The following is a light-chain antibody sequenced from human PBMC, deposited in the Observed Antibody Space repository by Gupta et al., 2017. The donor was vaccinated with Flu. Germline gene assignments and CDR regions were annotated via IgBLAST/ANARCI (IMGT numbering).Light chain of an antibody. CDR2: GNS. V-gene: IGLV1-40*01. CDR3: QSYDSSLSGPYV. CDR1: SSNIGAGYD. Sequence: QSVLTQPPSVSGAPGQRVTISCTGSSSNIGAGYDVHWYQQLPGTAPKLLIYGNSNRPSGGPDRVSGSKSGTSASLAITGLQAEDEADYYCQSYDSSLSGPYVFGTGTKVTVL. J-gene: IGLJ1*01.